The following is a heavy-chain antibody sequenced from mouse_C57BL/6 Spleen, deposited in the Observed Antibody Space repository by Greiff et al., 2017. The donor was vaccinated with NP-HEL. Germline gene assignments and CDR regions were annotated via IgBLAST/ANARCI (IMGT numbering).Heavy chain of an antibody. CDR2: IDPSDSYT. J-gene: IGHJ3*01. CDR3: ARWKDYGPFAY. Sequence: QVQLQQPGAELVMPGASVKLSCKASGYTFTSYWMHWVKQRPGQGLEWIGEIDPSDSYTNYNQKFKGKSTLTVDKSSSTAYMQLSSLTSEDSAVYYCARWKDYGPFAYWGQGTLVTVSA. V-gene: IGHV1-69*01. D-gene: IGHD1-1*02. CDR1: GYTFTSYW.